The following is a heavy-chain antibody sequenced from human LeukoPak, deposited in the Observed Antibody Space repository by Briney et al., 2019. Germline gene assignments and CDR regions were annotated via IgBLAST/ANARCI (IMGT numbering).Heavy chain of an antibody. V-gene: IGHV1-69*05. J-gene: IGHJ4*02. CDR1: GGTFSSYA. CDR3: ASPLPSIVGATR. D-gene: IGHD1-26*01. Sequence: SVKVSCKASGGTFSSYATSWVRQAPGQGLEWMGGIIPIFGTANYAQKFQGRVTITTDESTSTAYMELSSLRSEDTAVYYCASPLPSIVGATRWGQGTLVTVSS. CDR2: IIPIFGTA.